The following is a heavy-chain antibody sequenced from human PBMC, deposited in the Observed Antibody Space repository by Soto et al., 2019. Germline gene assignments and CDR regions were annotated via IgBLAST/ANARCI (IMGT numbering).Heavy chain of an antibody. V-gene: IGHV3-33*01. Sequence: QVQLVESGGGVVQPGRSLRLSCAASGFTFSSYGMHWVRQAPGKGLEWVTFIWFDGYNKYYADSVKGRFTISRDNSKNTLYLQLNSLRSEYTAVYYCARDWGGYYFDNWGQGTLVTVYS. CDR3: ARDWGGYYFDN. D-gene: IGHD2-21*01. CDR1: GFTFSSYG. J-gene: IGHJ4*02. CDR2: IWFDGYNK.